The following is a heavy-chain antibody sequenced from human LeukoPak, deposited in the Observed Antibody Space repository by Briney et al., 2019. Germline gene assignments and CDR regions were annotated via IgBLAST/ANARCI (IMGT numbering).Heavy chain of an antibody. V-gene: IGHV4-30-4*08. Sequence: SQTLSLTCSVSGVSISGGDDYWGWIRRPPGKALEWIVYIDYRGSTYYNPSLKRRVTISVDTPKNQFSLKRNSVTAADMTVYYCARAISGVRYLEWSGRFDPWGQGTLVTVSS. J-gene: IGHJ5*02. CDR3: ARAISGVRYLEWSGRFDP. CDR2: IDYRGST. D-gene: IGHD3-3*01. CDR1: GVSISGGDDY.